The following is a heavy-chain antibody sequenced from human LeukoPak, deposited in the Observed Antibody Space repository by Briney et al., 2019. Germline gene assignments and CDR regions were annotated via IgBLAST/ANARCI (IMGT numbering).Heavy chain of an antibody. J-gene: IGHJ4*02. D-gene: IGHD3-10*01. CDR1: RYTFTSYG. CDR2: ISAYNGNT. CDR3: ARDIRTMVRGVIITVGDY. Sequence: ASVMVSCKTSRYTFTSYGISWVRQAPGQGLEWMGWISAYNGNTNYAQKVQGRVTMTTDTSTSTAYMELRSLRSDDTAVYYCARDIRTMVRGVIITVGDYWGQGTLVTVSS. V-gene: IGHV1-18*01.